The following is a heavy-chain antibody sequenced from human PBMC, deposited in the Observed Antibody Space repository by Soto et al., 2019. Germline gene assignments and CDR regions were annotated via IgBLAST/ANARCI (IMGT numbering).Heavy chain of an antibody. D-gene: IGHD2-2*02. CDR1: AFPFSSYS. CDR2: ISSSSSYI. Sequence: LRLSCAASAFPFSSYSMHWVRQAPGKGLEWVSSISSSSSYIYYADSVKGRFTISRDNAKNSLYLQMNSLRAEDTAVYYCARDIRYCSSTSCYTGPYYYYGMDVWGQGTTVTVSS. CDR3: ARDIRYCSSTSCYTGPYYYYGMDV. J-gene: IGHJ6*02. V-gene: IGHV3-21*01.